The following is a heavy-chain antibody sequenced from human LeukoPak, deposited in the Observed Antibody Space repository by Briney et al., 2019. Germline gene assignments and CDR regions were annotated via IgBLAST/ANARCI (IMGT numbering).Heavy chain of an antibody. Sequence: PGGSLRLSCAAPGFTFSSYGMHWVRQAPGKGLEWVAFIRYDGSNKYYADSVKGRFTISRDNSKNTLYLQMNSLRAEDTAVYYCAKEFAAAGTLYFDYWGQGTLVTVSS. CDR2: IRYDGSNK. CDR3: AKEFAAAGTLYFDY. D-gene: IGHD6-13*01. V-gene: IGHV3-30*02. CDR1: GFTFSSYG. J-gene: IGHJ4*02.